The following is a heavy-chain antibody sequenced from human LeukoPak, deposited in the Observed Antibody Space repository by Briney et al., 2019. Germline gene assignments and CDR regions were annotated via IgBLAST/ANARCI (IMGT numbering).Heavy chain of an antibody. J-gene: IGHJ5*02. V-gene: IGHV1-8*01. D-gene: IGHD6-13*01. CDR2: MHPNSGNT. Sequence: ASVKVSCKASGYTFTSYDVSWVRQATGQGLERMGWMHPNSGNTGYAQRFQGRVTMTRNTSISTAYMELSSLRSEDTAVYYCARGPGAADGLWGGYWFDPWGQGTLVTVSS. CDR3: ARGPGAADGLWGGYWFDP. CDR1: GYTFTSYD.